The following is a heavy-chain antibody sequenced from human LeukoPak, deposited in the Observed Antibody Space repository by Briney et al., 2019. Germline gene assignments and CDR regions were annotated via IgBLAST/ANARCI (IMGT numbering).Heavy chain of an antibody. D-gene: IGHD3-22*01. CDR1: GGTFSSYA. CDR3: ASGEDYYDSSGFRY. V-gene: IGHV1-69*06. Sequence: ASVKVSCKASGGTFSSYAISWVRQAPGQGLEWMGGIIPIFGTVNNAQKFQGRVTITADKSTSTAYMELSSVRSEDTAVYYCASGEDYYDSSGFRYWGQGTLVTVSS. CDR2: IIPIFGTV. J-gene: IGHJ4*02.